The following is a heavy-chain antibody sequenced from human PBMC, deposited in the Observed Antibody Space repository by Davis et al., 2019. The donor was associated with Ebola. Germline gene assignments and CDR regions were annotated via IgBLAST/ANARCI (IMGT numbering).Heavy chain of an antibody. Sequence: SEPLSLPCPVPGGSISSSSYYWGWIRQPPGKGLEWIGSIYYSGSTYYNPSLKSRVTISVDTSKNQFSLKLTSLTAADTAVYYCASRPITLVRDGAFDVWGQGTMVTVSS. CDR1: GGSISSSSYY. CDR2: IYYSGST. V-gene: IGHV4-39*01. CDR3: ASRPITLVRDGAFDV. D-gene: IGHD3-10*01. J-gene: IGHJ3*01.